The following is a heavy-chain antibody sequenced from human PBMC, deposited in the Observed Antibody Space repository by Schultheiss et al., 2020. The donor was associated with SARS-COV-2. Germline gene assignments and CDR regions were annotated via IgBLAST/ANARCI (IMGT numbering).Heavy chain of an antibody. D-gene: IGHD2-15*01. V-gene: IGHV3-23*01. CDR3: TASRAARG. CDR2: ISGSGGST. J-gene: IGHJ4*02. CDR1: GFTFSSYA. Sequence: GGSLRLSCAASGFTFSSYAMHWVRQAPGKGLEWVSAISGSGGSTYYADSVKGRFTISRDNSKNTLYLQMNSLKTEDTAVYYCTASRAARGGGQGTLVTVSS.